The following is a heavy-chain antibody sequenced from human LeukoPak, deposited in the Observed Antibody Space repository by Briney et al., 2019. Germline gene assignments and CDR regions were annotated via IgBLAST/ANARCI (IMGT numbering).Heavy chain of an antibody. V-gene: IGHV4-31*03. D-gene: IGHD4-17*01. CDR3: ARIIKVTTLRWFDP. J-gene: IGHJ5*02. CDR2: IYYSGST. Sequence: SETLSLTCTVSGGSISSGGYYWRWIRQHPGKGLEWIGYIYYSGSTYYNPSLKSRVTISVDTSKNQFSLKLSSVTAADTAVYYCARIIKVTTLRWFDPWGQGTLVTVSS. CDR1: GGSISSGGYY.